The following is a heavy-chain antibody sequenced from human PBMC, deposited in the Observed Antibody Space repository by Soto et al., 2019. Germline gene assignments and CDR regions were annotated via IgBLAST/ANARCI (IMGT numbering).Heavy chain of an antibody. CDR1: GDSIGTINYY. V-gene: IGHV4-39*01. CDR2: IYHTGST. D-gene: IGHD2-8*01. J-gene: IGHJ4*02. Sequence: QLQLQESGPGLVKPSETLSVTCSVSGDSIGTINYYWGWLRQPPGKGPEWIGSIYHTGSTHYNPSLRGRATVSVDTSKNQFSLRLTSVTAADTAVYYCARHPGYTVPTVYATHYFDDWGQGVLVTVSS. CDR3: ARHPGYTVPTVYATHYFDD.